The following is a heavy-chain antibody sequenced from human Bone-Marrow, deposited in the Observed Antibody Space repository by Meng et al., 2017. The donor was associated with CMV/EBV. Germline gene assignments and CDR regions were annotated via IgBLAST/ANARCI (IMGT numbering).Heavy chain of an antibody. Sequence: SETLSLTCTVSGGSISSSSYYWGWIRQPPGKGLEWIGSIYYSGSTYYNPSLKSRVTISVDTSKNQFSLKLSSVTAADTAVYYCARGPRGWLRPGYGMDVWGQGTTVTVSS. J-gene: IGHJ6*02. CDR1: GGSISSSSYY. CDR3: ARGPRGWLRPGYGMDV. V-gene: IGHV4-39*07. CDR2: IYYSGST. D-gene: IGHD5-12*01.